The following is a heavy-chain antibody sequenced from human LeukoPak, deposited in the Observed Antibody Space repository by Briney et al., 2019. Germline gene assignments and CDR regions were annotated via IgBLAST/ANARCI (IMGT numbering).Heavy chain of an antibody. CDR1: AGSISSYY. CDR2: IYTSGST. D-gene: IGHD1-7*01. J-gene: IGHJ3*02. Sequence: PSETLSLTWTVSAGSISSYYWGWIRQPAGEGLGWIGRIYTSGSTNYNTSLKSRVTMSVDTSKNQFSLKLSSVTAADTAVYYCAREGPGGLELRFRAFDIWGQGTMVTVSS. V-gene: IGHV4-4*07. CDR3: AREGPGGLELRFRAFDI.